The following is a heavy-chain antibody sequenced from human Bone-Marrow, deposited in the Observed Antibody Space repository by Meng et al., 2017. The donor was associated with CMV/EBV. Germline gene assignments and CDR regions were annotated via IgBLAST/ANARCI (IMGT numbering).Heavy chain of an antibody. J-gene: IGHJ4*02. V-gene: IGHV4-61*01. CDR1: GASLSSRNYY. CDR2: IYYIETT. CDR3: ARGVGATPLDF. D-gene: IGHD1-26*01. Sequence: SETLSLTCTVSGASLSSRNYYWSWIRQPPGKGLEWIGYIYYIETTNYNPSLKSRVTISVDTSKSQFSLKLDSVTSADTAVYYCARGVGATPLDFWGQGTRVTVSS.